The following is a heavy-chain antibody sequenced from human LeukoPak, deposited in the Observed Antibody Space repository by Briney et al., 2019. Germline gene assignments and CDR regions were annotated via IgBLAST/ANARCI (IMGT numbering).Heavy chain of an antibody. CDR3: ARDWVGDYALDY. CDR2: ISGYNGNT. Sequence: ASVKVSCKASGYTFTNYGISWVRQAPGQGLEWMGWISGYNGNTNYAQKLQGRVTMTTDTSTSTAYMEPRNLISDDTAVYYCARDWVGDYALDYWGQGTLVTVSS. V-gene: IGHV1-18*01. J-gene: IGHJ4*02. CDR1: GYTFTNYG. D-gene: IGHD4-17*01.